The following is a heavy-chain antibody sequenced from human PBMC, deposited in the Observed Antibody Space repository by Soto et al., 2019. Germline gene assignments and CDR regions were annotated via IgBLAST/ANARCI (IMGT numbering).Heavy chain of an antibody. J-gene: IGHJ5*02. CDR2: IYYSGST. CDR1: GGSIRRGCYY. CDR3: ARGEVGAVAGTGWFDH. V-gene: IGHV4-31*01. D-gene: IGHD6-19*01. Sequence: QVQLQESGPGLVKPSQTLSLTCTVSGGSIRRGCYYWSWIRQHPGKGQECIGYIYYSGSTYYNPCLKSLITISVDTSKHQYSLKLSSVTAADTAVYYCARGEVGAVAGTGWFDHWGKGTQVPVSS.